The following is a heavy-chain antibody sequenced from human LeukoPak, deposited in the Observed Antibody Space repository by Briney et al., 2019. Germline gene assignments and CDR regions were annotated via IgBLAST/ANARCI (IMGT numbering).Heavy chain of an antibody. J-gene: IGHJ1*01. V-gene: IGHV4-38-2*02. CDR2: IHHSGST. Sequence: SETLSLTCIVSGYSISSGYYWGWIRQPPRKGLEWIGNIHHSGSTYYNPSLKSRVTISVDTSKNQLSLKLSSVTAADTAVYYCARVAAGIGFFQHWGQGTLVTVSS. CDR3: ARVAAGIGFFQH. CDR1: GYSISSGYY. D-gene: IGHD6-13*01.